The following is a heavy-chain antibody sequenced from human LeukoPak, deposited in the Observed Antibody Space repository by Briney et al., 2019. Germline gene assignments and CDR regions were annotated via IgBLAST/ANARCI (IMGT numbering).Heavy chain of an antibody. CDR1: GYTFTGYY. CDR3: ARVGTMVRGAAEYGMDV. D-gene: IGHD3-10*01. J-gene: IGHJ6*02. CDR2: INPNSGGT. V-gene: IGHV1-2*04. Sequence: ASVKVSCKASGYTFTGYYMHWVRQAPGQGLEWMGWINPNSGGTNYAQKFQGWVTMTRDTSISTAYMELSRLRSDDTAVYYCARVGTMVRGAAEYGMDVWGQGTTVTVSS.